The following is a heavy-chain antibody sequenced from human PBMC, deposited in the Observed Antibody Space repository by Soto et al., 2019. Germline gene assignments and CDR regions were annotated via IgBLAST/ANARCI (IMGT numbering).Heavy chain of an antibody. Sequence: GASVKVSCKASGYTFTSYGISWVRQAPGQGLEWMGWISAYNGNTNYAQKLQGRVTITRDMSTSTAYMELSSLRSEDTAVYYCAAGDVDTAMLFCYWGQGTLVTVSS. CDR1: GYTFTSYG. D-gene: IGHD5-18*01. J-gene: IGHJ4*02. CDR3: AAGDVDTAMLFCY. CDR2: ISAYNGNT. V-gene: IGHV1-18*04.